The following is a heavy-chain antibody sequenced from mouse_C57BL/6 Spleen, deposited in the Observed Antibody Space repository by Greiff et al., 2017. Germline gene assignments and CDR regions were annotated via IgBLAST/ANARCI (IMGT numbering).Heavy chain of an antibody. CDR2: ISGGGGNT. J-gene: IGHJ4*01. D-gene: IGHD1-1*01. CDR3: ARYYYGSSYENYYAMDY. CDR1: GFTFSSYT. Sequence: EVMLVESGGGLVKPGGSLKLSCAASGFTFSSYTMSWVRQTPEQRLEWVATISGGGGNTYYPDSVKGRFTISRDNAKNTLYLQMSSLRSEDTALYYCARYYYGSSYENYYAMDYWGQGTSVTVSS. V-gene: IGHV5-9*01.